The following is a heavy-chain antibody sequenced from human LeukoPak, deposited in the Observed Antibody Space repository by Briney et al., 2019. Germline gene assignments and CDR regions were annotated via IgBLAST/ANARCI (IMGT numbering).Heavy chain of an antibody. Sequence: SETLSLTCAVYGGSFSGYYWSWIRQPPGKGLEWIGEINHSGSTNYNPSLKSRVTISVDTSKNQFSLKLSSVTAADTAVYYCARVPPPRAGRVFGVVRRPYYFDYWGQGTLVTVSS. CDR1: GGSFSGYY. CDR2: INHSGST. CDR3: ARVPPPRAGRVFGVVRRPYYFDY. V-gene: IGHV4-34*01. D-gene: IGHD3-3*01. J-gene: IGHJ4*02.